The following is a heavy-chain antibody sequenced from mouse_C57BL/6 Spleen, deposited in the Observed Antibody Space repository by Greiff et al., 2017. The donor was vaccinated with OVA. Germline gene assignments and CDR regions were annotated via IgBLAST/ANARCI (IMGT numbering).Heavy chain of an antibody. Sequence: VQLVESGPELVKPGASVKISCKASGYAFSSSWMNWVKQRPGKGLEWIGRIYPGDGDTNYNGKFKGKATLTADKSSSTAYMQRSSLTSEDSAVYFCARFPSSYYDYVWFAYWGQGTLVTVSA. CDR3: ARFPSSYYDYVWFAY. J-gene: IGHJ3*01. V-gene: IGHV1-82*01. D-gene: IGHD2-4*01. CDR1: GYAFSSSW. CDR2: IYPGDGDT.